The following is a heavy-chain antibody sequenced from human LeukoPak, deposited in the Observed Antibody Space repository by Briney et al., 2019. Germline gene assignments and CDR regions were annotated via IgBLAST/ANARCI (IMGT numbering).Heavy chain of an antibody. CDR2: ISVRAGTI. CDR3: AKDFPHYYEVPHGMDV. Sequence: GGSLRLSCAASGFTFSSYAVHWVRQAPGKGLEWIAYISVRAGTIYYGDSAEGRFTISRDDAKNSLYLQMNGLRVEDTAIYYCAKDFPHYYEVPHGMDVWGQGTTVTV. J-gene: IGHJ6*02. D-gene: IGHD3-22*01. CDR1: GFTFSSYA. V-gene: IGHV3-48*03.